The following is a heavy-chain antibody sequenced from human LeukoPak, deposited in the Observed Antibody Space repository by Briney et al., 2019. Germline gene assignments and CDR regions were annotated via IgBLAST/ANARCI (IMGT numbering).Heavy chain of an antibody. V-gene: IGHV3-7*01. Sequence: GGSLRLSCAASGFTFSNYWMTWVRQAPGKGLEWVASIKQDGSDKYYVDSVKGRCTISRDNAKKSLYLQMNSLRVEDTAVYYCARDEYEYAGWFDPWGQGTLVTVSS. J-gene: IGHJ5*02. D-gene: IGHD5-12*01. CDR1: GFTFSNYW. CDR3: ARDEYEYAGWFDP. CDR2: IKQDGSDK.